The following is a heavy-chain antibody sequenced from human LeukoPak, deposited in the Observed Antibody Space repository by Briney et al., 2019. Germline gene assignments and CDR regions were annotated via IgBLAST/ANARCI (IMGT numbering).Heavy chain of an antibody. CDR1: GHSFTSNW. D-gene: IGHD2-2*01. J-gene: IGHJ3*02. CDR2: IYPGDSDT. CDR3: ARQEPTSGTGTFDI. Sequence: GESLKISCKGSGHSFTSNWIGWVRQMPGKGLEWMGIIYPGDSDTKYSPSFQGQVTISADKSITTAYLQWSSLKAPDTAMYYCARQEPTSGTGTFDIWGQGTMVTVSS. V-gene: IGHV5-51*01.